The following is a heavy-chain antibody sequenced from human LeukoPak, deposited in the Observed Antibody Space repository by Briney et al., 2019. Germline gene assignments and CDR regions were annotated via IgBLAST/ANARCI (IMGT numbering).Heavy chain of an antibody. CDR3: AISTSWSSTGGFDY. CDR1: GFTVSSNY. J-gene: IGHJ4*02. D-gene: IGHD6-13*01. CDR2: IYSGDNT. Sequence: GGSLRLSCAASGFTVSSNYMSWVRQAPGEGLEWVSFIYSGDNTYYADSVKGRFTSSRDNSKNTLYLQMNSLRAEDTAVYYCAISTSWSSTGGFDYWGQGTLVTVSS. V-gene: IGHV3-53*01.